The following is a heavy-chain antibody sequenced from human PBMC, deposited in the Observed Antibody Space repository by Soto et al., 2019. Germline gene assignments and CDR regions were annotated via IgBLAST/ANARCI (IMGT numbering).Heavy chain of an antibody. CDR2: ISYDGSNK. CDR3: ARDRIAVAGDYYYYGMDV. V-gene: IGHV3-30-3*01. Sequence: GGSLRLSCAASGLTFCSYAMHWVRQAPGKGLEWVAVISYDGSNKYYADSVKGRFTISRDNSKNTLYLQMNSLRAEDAAVYYCARDRIAVAGDYYYYGMDVWGQGTTVTVSS. D-gene: IGHD6-19*01. CDR1: GLTFCSYA. J-gene: IGHJ6*02.